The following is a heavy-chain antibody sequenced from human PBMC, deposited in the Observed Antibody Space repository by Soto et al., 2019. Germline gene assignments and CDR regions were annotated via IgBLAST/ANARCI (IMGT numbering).Heavy chain of an antibody. CDR1: GFTFTTHG. V-gene: IGHV1-8*01. D-gene: IGHD6-19*01. J-gene: IGHJ4*02. CDR2: SSALNGYT. Sequence: ASVKVSCKASGFTFTTHGFTWVRQAPGQGLEWMGWSSALNGYTDYGQKFQGRVTMTRNTSISTAYMELSSLTSEDTAVYYCARGRGWRDYWGQGTLVTVSS. CDR3: ARGRGWRDY.